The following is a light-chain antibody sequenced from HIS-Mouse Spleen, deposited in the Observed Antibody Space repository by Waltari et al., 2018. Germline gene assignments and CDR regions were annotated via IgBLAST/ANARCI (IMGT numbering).Light chain of an antibody. CDR1: QSVSSN. CDR2: GAS. V-gene: IGKV3-15*01. Sequence: EIVMTQSPATLSVSPGERATLSCRASQSVSSNLAWYHQTPGQAPRLLIYGASTRATGIPARFSGSGSGTEFTLTISSLQSEDFAVYYCQQYNNWQTFGQGTKVEIK. J-gene: IGKJ1*01. CDR3: QQYNNWQT.